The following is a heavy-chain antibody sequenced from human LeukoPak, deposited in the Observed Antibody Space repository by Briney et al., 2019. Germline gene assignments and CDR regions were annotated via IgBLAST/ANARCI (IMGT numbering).Heavy chain of an antibody. V-gene: IGHV3-23*01. Sequence: GGSLRLSCAASGFTFSSYAMSWVRQAPGKGLEWVSAISGSGGSTYYADSAKGRFTISRDNSKNTLYLQMNSLRAEDTAVYYCAKANDFWSGYFDYWGQGTLVTVSS. D-gene: IGHD3-3*01. CDR2: ISGSGGST. J-gene: IGHJ4*02. CDR3: AKANDFWSGYFDY. CDR1: GFTFSSYA.